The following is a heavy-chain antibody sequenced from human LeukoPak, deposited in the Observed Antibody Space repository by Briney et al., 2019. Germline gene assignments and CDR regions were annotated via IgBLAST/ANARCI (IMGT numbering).Heavy chain of an antibody. Sequence: SETLSLTCSVFGGSISRYYWSWIRQPPGKGLEWIGYTHYSGSTSYNPSLKSRVIISVDTSKNQLSLKLSSVTAADTALYYCARAGNDWNSGYYFDYWGQGTLVTVSS. J-gene: IGHJ4*02. CDR1: GGSISRYY. CDR2: THYSGST. D-gene: IGHD1-7*01. V-gene: IGHV4-59*01. CDR3: ARAGNDWNSGYYFDY.